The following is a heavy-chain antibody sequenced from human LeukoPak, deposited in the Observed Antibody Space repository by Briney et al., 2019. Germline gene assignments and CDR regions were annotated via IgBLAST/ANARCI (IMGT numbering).Heavy chain of an antibody. D-gene: IGHD2-2*01. V-gene: IGHV3-66*01. CDR2: IYSGGST. CDR1: GFTVSSNF. J-gene: IGHJ4*02. CDR3: AKDRSDIIVVPAAIPDY. Sequence: GGSLRLSCAASGFTVSSNFMSWVRQAPGKGLEWVSVIYSGGSTYYAASVKGRFTFSRDNSKNTLYLQMNSLRAEDTAVYYCAKDRSDIIVVPAAIPDYWGQGTLVTVSS.